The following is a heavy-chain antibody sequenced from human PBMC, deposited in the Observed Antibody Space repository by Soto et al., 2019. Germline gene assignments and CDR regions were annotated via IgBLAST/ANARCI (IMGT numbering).Heavy chain of an antibody. D-gene: IGHD6-13*01. CDR1: GFTFSSYS. CDR3: AREEFLYSSSPGDYYYYYGMDV. J-gene: IGHJ6*02. Sequence: EVQLVESGGGLVKPGGSLRLSCAASGFTFSSYSMNWVRQAPGKGLEWVSSISSSSSYIYYADSVKGRFTISRDNAKNSLYLQMNSLRAEDTAVYYCAREEFLYSSSPGDYYYYYGMDVWGQGTTVTVSS. CDR2: ISSSSSYI. V-gene: IGHV3-21*01.